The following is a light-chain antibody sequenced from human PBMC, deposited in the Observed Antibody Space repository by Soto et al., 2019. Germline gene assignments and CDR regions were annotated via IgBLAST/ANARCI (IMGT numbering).Light chain of an antibody. V-gene: IGKV3-15*01. CDR1: QSVSTN. J-gene: IGKJ2*01. CDR2: GAS. CDR3: QQYNNWPLYT. Sequence: DIVMTQSPATLSVSPGERATLFCRASQSVSTNLAWYQQKPGQAPRLLIYGASTRATAIPARFSGSGSGTEFTLTISSLQSEDFAVYYCQQYNNWPLYTFGQGTKLEIK.